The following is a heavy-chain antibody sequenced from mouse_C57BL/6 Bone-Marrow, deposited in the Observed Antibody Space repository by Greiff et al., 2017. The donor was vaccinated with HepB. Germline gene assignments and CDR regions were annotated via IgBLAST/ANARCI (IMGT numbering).Heavy chain of an antibody. D-gene: IGHD1-1*01. CDR3: ARLLLRGY. J-gene: IGHJ2*01. Sequence: QVQLPQPGAELVMPGASVTLSCKASGYTFTSYWMHWVKQRPGLGLEWIGRIDPSSGGTKYNEKFKSKSTLTVDKPSSTAYMQLSSLTSEDSAVYYCARLLLRGYWGQGTTLTVSS. V-gene: IGHV1-72*01. CDR2: IDPSSGGT. CDR1: GYTFTSYW.